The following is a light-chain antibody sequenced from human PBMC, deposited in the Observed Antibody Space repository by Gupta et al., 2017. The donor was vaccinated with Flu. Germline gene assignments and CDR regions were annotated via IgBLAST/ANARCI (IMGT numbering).Light chain of an antibody. V-gene: IGLV2-14*01. J-gene: IGLJ3*02. CDR1: SRDIGTYNS. CDR2: EVS. CDR3: NSYSGSYTLV. Sequence: YGTGTSRDIGTYNSLSWYHQSPCTSPTLIIYEVSSRPSGVAHRFSGSKSGNTASLTISGLQAEDDADYYCNSYSGSYTLVFGGGTKLTVL.